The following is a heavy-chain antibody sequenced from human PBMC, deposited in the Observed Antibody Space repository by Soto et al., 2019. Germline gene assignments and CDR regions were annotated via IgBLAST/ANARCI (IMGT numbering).Heavy chain of an antibody. J-gene: IGHJ6*02. CDR1: GGTFSSYA. D-gene: IGHD4-17*01. CDR2: IIPIFGTA. Sequence: SVKVSCKASGGTFSSYAISWVRQAPGQGLEWMGGIIPIFGTANYAQKFQGRVTITADESTSTAYMELSSLRSEDTAVYYCARGRVYGDYPNYYYYGMDVWGQGTTVTVS. V-gene: IGHV1-69*13. CDR3: ARGRVYGDYPNYYYYGMDV.